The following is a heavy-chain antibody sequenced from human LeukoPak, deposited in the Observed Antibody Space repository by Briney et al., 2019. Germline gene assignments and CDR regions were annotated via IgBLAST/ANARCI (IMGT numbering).Heavy chain of an antibody. Sequence: SETLSLTCTVAGGSIRSGSYYWGWIRQSAGKGLEWIARIYISGSTNYNPSLKSRVTISVDTSKNQFSLKLSSVTAADTAVYYCARTTEGGYTYDYFYYYYMDVWGKGTTVTISS. D-gene: IGHD5-18*01. V-gene: IGHV4-61*02. J-gene: IGHJ6*03. CDR3: ARTTEGGYTYDYFYYYYMDV. CDR1: GGSIRSGSYY. CDR2: IYISGST.